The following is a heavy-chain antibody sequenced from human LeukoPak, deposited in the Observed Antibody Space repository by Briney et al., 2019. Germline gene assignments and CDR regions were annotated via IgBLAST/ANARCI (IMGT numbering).Heavy chain of an antibody. J-gene: IGHJ4*02. Sequence: GGSLRLSCAASGFTFSSYDMHWVRQATGKGLEWVSGIGTAGDTFYPGPVKGRFTISRENAKNSLYLQMNSLRAGDTAVYYCARGQQLGDFDYWGQGTLVTVSS. CDR2: IGTAGDT. CDR3: ARGQQLGDFDY. V-gene: IGHV3-13*01. CDR1: GFTFSSYD. D-gene: IGHD6-13*01.